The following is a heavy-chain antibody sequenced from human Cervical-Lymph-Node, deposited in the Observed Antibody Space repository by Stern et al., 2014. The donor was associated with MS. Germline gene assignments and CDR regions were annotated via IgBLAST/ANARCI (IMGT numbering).Heavy chain of an antibody. CDR3: ASTTYCSSTSCYTWYYYGMDV. D-gene: IGHD2-2*02. J-gene: IGHJ6*02. Sequence: QVQLVQSGAEVKKPGSSVKVSCKASGDTFSSYAISWVRQAPGQGLEWMGGIITIYGPVIAAQKLQGRVTITADESTSTAYMELSSLRSEDTAVYYCASTTYCSSTSCYTWYYYGMDVWGQGTTVTVSS. CDR2: IITIYGPV. V-gene: IGHV1-69*01. CDR1: GDTFSSYA.